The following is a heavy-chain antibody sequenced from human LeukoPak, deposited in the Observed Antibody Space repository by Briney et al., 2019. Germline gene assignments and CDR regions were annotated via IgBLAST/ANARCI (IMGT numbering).Heavy chain of an antibody. J-gene: IGHJ6*02. Sequence: GRSLRLSCAASGFTFSSYAMHWVRQAPGKGLEWVAVISYDGSNKYYADSVKGRFTISRDNSKYTLYLQMNSLRAEDTAVYYCARDDGPIVVVVAASGWNYGMGVWGQGTTVTVSS. D-gene: IGHD2-15*01. V-gene: IGHV3-30-3*01. CDR1: GFTFSSYA. CDR3: ARDDGPIVVVVAASGWNYGMGV. CDR2: ISYDGSNK.